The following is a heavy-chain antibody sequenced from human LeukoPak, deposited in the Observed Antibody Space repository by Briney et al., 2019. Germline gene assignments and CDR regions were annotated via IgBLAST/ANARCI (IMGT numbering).Heavy chain of an antibody. CDR3: ASAGEKAGPGKTWSTP. J-gene: IGHJ5*02. D-gene: IGHD1-14*01. Sequence: SETLSLTCTVSGGSISNYYWSWIRQPPGKGLEWIGYIYYSGSTNYNPSLKSRVTISVDTSKNQFSLKLTSVTPADTAVYYCASAGEKAGPGKTWSTPGGKETLVTVPS. V-gene: IGHV4-59*01. CDR2: IYYSGST. CDR1: GGSISNYY.